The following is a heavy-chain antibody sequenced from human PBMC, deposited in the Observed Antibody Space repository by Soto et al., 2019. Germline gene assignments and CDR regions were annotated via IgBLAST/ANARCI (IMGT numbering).Heavy chain of an antibody. CDR1: GGSGSSGGYY. V-gene: IGHV4-61*08. Sequence: SVTHCLSWSVAGGSGSSGGYYWSWIRQPPGKGLEWIGYIYYSGSTNYNPSLKSRVTISVDTSKNQFSLKLSSVTAADTAVYYCARHLGYCSSTSCPKSHFDYWGQGPLVTVSS. J-gene: IGHJ4*02. D-gene: IGHD2-2*01. CDR2: IYYSGST. CDR3: ARHLGYCSSTSCPKSHFDY.